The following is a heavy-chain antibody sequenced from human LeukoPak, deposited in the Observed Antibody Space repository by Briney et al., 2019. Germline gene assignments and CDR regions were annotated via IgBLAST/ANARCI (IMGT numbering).Heavy chain of an antibody. CDR1: GGSISSGSYY. Sequence: SETLSLTCTVSGGSISSGSYYWSWIRQPAGKGLEWIGRIYTSGSTNYNPSLKSRVTMSLDTSENQFSLKLSSVTAADTAVYYCARERIAVAGLDAFDIWGQGTMVTVSS. V-gene: IGHV4-61*02. CDR3: ARERIAVAGLDAFDI. D-gene: IGHD6-19*01. CDR2: IYTSGST. J-gene: IGHJ3*02.